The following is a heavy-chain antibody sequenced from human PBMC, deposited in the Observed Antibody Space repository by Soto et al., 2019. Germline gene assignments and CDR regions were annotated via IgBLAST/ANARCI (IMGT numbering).Heavy chain of an antibody. CDR1: GYTFTSYD. D-gene: IGHD2-2*01. Sequence: QVQLVQSGAEVKKPGASVKVSCKASGYTFTSYDINWVRQATGQGLEWMGWMNPNSGNTGCAQKFQGRVTMTRNTSISTAYMELSSLRSEDTAVYYCARGDNGVLVPAATNWFDPWGQGALVTVSS. J-gene: IGHJ5*02. CDR3: ARGDNGVLVPAATNWFDP. V-gene: IGHV1-8*01. CDR2: MNPNSGNT.